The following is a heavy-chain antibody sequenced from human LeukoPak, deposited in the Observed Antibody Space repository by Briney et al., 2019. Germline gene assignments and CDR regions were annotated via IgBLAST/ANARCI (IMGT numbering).Heavy chain of an antibody. V-gene: IGHV3-30*04. J-gene: IGHJ6*03. D-gene: IGHD4/OR15-4a*01. Sequence: GRSLRLSCAASGFTFSSYAMHCGRQAPGKGLEWVAVISYDGSNKYYADSVKGRFPISRDNSKNTLYLQMNSLRAEDTAVYYCAREDDYNMDVWGKGTTVTVSS. CDR1: GFTFSSYA. CDR3: AREDDYNMDV. CDR2: ISYDGSNK.